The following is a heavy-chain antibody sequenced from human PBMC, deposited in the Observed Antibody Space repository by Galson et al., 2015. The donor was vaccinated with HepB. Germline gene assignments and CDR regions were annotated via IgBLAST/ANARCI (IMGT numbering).Heavy chain of an antibody. CDR2: IDWDDDK. Sequence: PALVKPTQTLTLTCTFSGFSLNTSGICVSWIRQPPGKALEWLALIDWDDDKYYSTSLKTRLTISKDTSKNQVVLTMTNMDPVDTATYYCARTPRSLGDFWSGYYDYWGQGTLVTVSS. CDR1: GFSLNTSGIC. CDR3: ARTPRSLGDFWSGYYDY. J-gene: IGHJ4*02. D-gene: IGHD3-3*01. V-gene: IGHV2-70*01.